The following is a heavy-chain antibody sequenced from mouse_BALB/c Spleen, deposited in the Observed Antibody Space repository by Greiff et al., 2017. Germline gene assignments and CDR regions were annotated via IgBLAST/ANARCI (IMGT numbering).Heavy chain of an antibody. D-gene: IGHD2-1*01. Sequence: EVQLQQSGAELVKPGASVKLSCTASGFNINDTYMHWVKQRPEQGLEWIGRIDPANGNTKYDPKFQGKATITADKSSNTAYLQLSSLTSEDAAVYYCGRGGNYVGYAMDYWGQGTSGTVAS. CDR3: GRGGNYVGYAMDY. CDR1: GFNINDTY. CDR2: IDPANGNT. J-gene: IGHJ4*01. V-gene: IGHV14-3*02.